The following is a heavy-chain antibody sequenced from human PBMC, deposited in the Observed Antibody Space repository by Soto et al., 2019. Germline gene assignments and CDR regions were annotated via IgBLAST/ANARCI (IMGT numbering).Heavy chain of an antibody. CDR3: ARTAGEYFYYYGLGV. D-gene: IGHD3-10*01. Sequence: GGSLRLSCAASGFTFSSYWMHWVRQAPGKGLVWVSRINSDGSSTSYADSVKGRFTISRDKAKNTLYLQMNSLRAEDTAVYYCARTAGEYFYYYGLGVWGQGTTVTVSS. J-gene: IGHJ6*02. V-gene: IGHV3-74*01. CDR1: GFTFSSYW. CDR2: INSDGSST.